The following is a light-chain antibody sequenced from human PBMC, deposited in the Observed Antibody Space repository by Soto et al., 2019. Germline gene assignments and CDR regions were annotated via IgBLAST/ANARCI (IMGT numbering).Light chain of an antibody. CDR1: RSNIGANYA. CDR2: GNT. Sequence: QSVLTQPPSVSGAPGQGVTISCTGSRSNIGANYAVQWYQQLPGTAPKLLIYGNTNRPSGVPDRFSASNSGTSASLAITGLQAEDSADYYCQSYDSSLSAFVFGTGTKLTVL. CDR3: QSYDSSLSAFV. V-gene: IGLV1-40*01. J-gene: IGLJ1*01.